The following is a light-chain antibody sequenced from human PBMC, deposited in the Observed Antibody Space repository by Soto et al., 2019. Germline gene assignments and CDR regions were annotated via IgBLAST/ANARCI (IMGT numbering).Light chain of an antibody. CDR1: SRDIGDYNY. Sequence: QSVLTQPPSASGSPGQSVSISCTGTSRDIGDYNYVSWYQQHPGKAPKLIIYEVSKRPSGVPDRFSASKFANTASLTVAGLHAEDEADYHCSSYAGDNTYVFGSGTKLTVL. CDR2: EVS. V-gene: IGLV2-8*01. J-gene: IGLJ1*01. CDR3: SSYAGDNTYV.